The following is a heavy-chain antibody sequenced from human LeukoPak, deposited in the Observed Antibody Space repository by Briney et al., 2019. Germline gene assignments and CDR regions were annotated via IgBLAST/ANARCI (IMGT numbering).Heavy chain of an antibody. CDR1: EFSVGSNY. D-gene: IGHD3-10*01. V-gene: IGHV3-23*01. CDR3: AKSLRFEDYTNLCFDY. J-gene: IGHJ4*02. Sequence: GGSLRLSCAASEFSVGSNYMTWVRQAPGKGLEWVSAISGSRVSTYYADSVKGRFTISRDNSKNTLYLQMNSLRAEDTAVYYCAKSLRFEDYTNLCFDYWGQGTLVTVSS. CDR2: ISGSRVST.